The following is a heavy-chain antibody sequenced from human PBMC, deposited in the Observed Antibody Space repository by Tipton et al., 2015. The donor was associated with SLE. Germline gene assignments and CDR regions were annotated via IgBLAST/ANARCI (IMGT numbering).Heavy chain of an antibody. J-gene: IGHJ4*02. V-gene: IGHV4-38-2*02. Sequence: TLSLTCTVSGYSISSGYYWGWIRQPPGKGLEWIGSIYHSGSTYYNPSLKSRVTISVDTSKNQFSLKLSSVTAADTAVYYCATSTGARSADYWGQGPLLPGSS. CDR2: IYHSGST. CDR3: ATSTGARSADY. D-gene: IGHD1-26*01. CDR1: GYSISSGYY.